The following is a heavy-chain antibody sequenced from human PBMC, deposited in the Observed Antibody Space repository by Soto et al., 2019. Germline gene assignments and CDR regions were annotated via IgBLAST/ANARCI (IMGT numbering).Heavy chain of an antibody. V-gene: IGHV3-33*03. CDR2: ICYDGSNK. D-gene: IGHD2-15*01. CDR3: ARWGCSGSNCNLNQRSFDL. J-gene: IGHJ4*02. CDR1: GFIFNEYG. Sequence: QVQLVESGGGVVQPGRSLRLSCAASGFIFNEYGMHWVRQAPGKGLEWVAVICYDGSNKYYADSVKGRFTFSRNNSKNTMSIPMNSLRVEDTAVYYCARWGCSGSNCNLNQRSFDLWGQGTLVTVSS.